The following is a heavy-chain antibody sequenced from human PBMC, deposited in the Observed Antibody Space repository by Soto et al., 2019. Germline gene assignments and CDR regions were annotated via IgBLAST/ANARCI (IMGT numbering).Heavy chain of an antibody. CDR3: AKGVGPTSRFDY. D-gene: IGHD1-26*01. Sequence: PGGSLRLSCAASGFTFSSFAMSWVRQAPGKGLEWVSTITSSGSNTYYADSVKGQFTISRDNSKNTLYLQMNSLRGDDTALYYCAKGVGPTSRFDYWGQGTLVTVSS. CDR1: GFTFSSFA. CDR2: ITSSGSNT. V-gene: IGHV3-23*01. J-gene: IGHJ4*02.